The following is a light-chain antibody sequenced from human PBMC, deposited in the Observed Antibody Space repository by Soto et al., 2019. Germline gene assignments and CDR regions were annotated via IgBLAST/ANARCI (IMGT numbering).Light chain of an antibody. CDR2: KAS. J-gene: IGKJ5*01. CDR1: QSISSW. Sequence: DIQMTQSPSTLSASVGDRVTITCRASQSISSWLAWYQQKPGKAPKLLIYKASSLESGVPSRFSGSGSGTEFTLPISSLQPDDFATYYCQHYNSYSSITFGQGTRLEMK. CDR3: QHYNSYSSIT. V-gene: IGKV1-5*03.